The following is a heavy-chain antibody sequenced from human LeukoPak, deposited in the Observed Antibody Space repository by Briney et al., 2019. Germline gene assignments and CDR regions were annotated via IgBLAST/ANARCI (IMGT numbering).Heavy chain of an antibody. J-gene: IGHJ5*02. Sequence: ASVKVSCKASGYTFTSYGISWVRQGPGQGLEWMGRISAYNGNTNYAQKLQGRVTMTTDTSTSTAYMELRSLRSDDTAVYYCARIDPRAYCTSSSCFLNWIDPWGQGTLVTLSS. D-gene: IGHD2-15*01. CDR3: ARIDPRAYCTSSSCFLNWIDP. CDR2: ISAYNGNT. V-gene: IGHV1-18*01. CDR1: GYTFTSYG.